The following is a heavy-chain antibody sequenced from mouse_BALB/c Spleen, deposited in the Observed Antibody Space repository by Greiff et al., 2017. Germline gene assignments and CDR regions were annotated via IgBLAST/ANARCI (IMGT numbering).Heavy chain of an antibody. CDR3: ARHEDTTVVASSYYFDY. CDR1: GFTFSSYG. D-gene: IGHD1-1*01. V-gene: IGHV5-6*03. CDR2: ISSGGSYT. Sequence: EVKLMESGGGLVKPGGSLKLSCAASGFTFSSYGMSWVRQTPDKRLEWVATISSGGSYTYYPDSVKGRFTISRDNAKNTLYLQMSSLKSEDTAMYYCARHEDTTVVASSYYFDYWGQGTTLTVSS. J-gene: IGHJ2*01.